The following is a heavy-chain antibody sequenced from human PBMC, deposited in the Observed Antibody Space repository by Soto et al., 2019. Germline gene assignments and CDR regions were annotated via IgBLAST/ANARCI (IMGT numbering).Heavy chain of an antibody. J-gene: IGHJ6*02. CDR1: GYTFTGYY. V-gene: IGHV1-2*04. Sequence: ASVKVSCKASGYTFTGYYMHWVRQAPGQGLEWMGWINPNSGGTNYAQKFQGWVTMTRDTSISTAYMELSRLRSDDTAVYYCARACSSTSCYPGYSSSSHYYYYGMDVWGQGTAVTVSS. CDR3: ARACSSTSCYPGYSSSSHYYYYGMDV. CDR2: INPNSGGT. D-gene: IGHD2-2*01.